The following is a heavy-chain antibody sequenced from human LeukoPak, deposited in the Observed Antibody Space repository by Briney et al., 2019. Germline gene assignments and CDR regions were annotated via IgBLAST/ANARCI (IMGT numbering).Heavy chain of an antibody. CDR3: ARDYCSSKTCLDY. D-gene: IGHD2-2*01. CDR2: ISSSSSYI. CDR1: GFTFSSYS. Sequence: GGSLRLSCAASGFTFSSYSMNWVRQAPGKGLEWVSSISSSSSYIYYADSVKGRFTISRDSAKNSLYLQMNSLRAEDTAVYYCARDYCSSKTCLDYWGQGTLTTVSS. V-gene: IGHV3-21*01. J-gene: IGHJ4*02.